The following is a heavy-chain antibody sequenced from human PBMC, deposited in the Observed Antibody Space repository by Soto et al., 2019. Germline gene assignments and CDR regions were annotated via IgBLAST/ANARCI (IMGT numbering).Heavy chain of an antibody. J-gene: IGHJ4*02. Sequence: SETLSLTCAVSGGSISSGGYSWSWIRQPPGKGLEWIGYIYYSGSTYYNPSLKSRVTISVDASKNHFSLKLSSVTAADTAVYYCARLGGSGSLSPIAYWGQGTLVTVSS. CDR1: GGSISSGGYS. CDR2: IYYSGST. D-gene: IGHD3-10*01. V-gene: IGHV4-30-2*05. CDR3: ARLGGSGSLSPIAY.